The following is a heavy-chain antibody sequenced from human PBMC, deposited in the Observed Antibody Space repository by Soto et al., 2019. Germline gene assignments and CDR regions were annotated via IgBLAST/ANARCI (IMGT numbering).Heavy chain of an antibody. CDR3: ARGGDLYDAFDI. Sequence: QVQLVESGGGVVQPGRSLRLSCAASGFTFSSYAMHWVRQAPGKGLEWVAVISYDGSNKYYADSVKGRFTISRDNSKNTLYLQMNSLRAEDTAVYYCARGGDLYDAFDIWGQGTMVTVSS. D-gene: IGHD2-21*02. V-gene: IGHV3-30-3*01. CDR2: ISYDGSNK. J-gene: IGHJ3*02. CDR1: GFTFSSYA.